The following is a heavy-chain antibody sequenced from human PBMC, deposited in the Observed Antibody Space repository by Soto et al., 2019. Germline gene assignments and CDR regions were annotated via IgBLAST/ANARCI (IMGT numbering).Heavy chain of an antibody. CDR2: IYHSGST. J-gene: IGHJ4*02. Sequence: QVQLQESGPGLVKPSGTLSLTCAVSSGSISSSNWWSWVRQPPGKGLEWIGEIYHSGSTNYNPSLKSRVAISVDKSKNQFSLKLSSVTAADTAVYYCARESIAVAGTGDFDYWGQGTLVTVSS. D-gene: IGHD6-19*01. CDR1: SGSISSSNW. CDR3: ARESIAVAGTGDFDY. V-gene: IGHV4-4*02.